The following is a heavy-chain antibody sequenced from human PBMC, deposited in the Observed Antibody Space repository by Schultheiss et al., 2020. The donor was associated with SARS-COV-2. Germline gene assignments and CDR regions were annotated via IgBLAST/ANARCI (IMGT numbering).Heavy chain of an antibody. V-gene: IGHV4-39*07. Sequence: SQTLSLTCTVSGGSISSSSYYWGWIRQPPGKGLEWIGSIYYSGSTYYNPSLKSRVTISVDTSKNQFSLKLSSVTAADTAVYYCAKNLNPRVWGSYRSNWFEPWGQGTLVTVSS. CDR1: GGSISSSSYY. CDR3: AKNLNPRVWGSYRSNWFEP. CDR2: IYYSGST. J-gene: IGHJ5*02. D-gene: IGHD3-16*02.